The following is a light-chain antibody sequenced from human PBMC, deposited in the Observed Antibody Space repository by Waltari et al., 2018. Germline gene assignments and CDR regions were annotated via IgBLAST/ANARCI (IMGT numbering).Light chain of an antibody. V-gene: IGLV2-14*01. J-gene: IGLJ2*01. CDR3: SSYTSSSRCV. CDR1: SSDVGGSNY. CDR2: DVS. Sequence: QSALTQPASVSGSPGQSITISCTGTSSDVGGSNYVSWYQQHPGKAPKLMIYDVSNRPSGVSNRFSCSKYGNTASLTISGLQAEDEADYYCSSYTSSSRCVFGGGTKLTVL.